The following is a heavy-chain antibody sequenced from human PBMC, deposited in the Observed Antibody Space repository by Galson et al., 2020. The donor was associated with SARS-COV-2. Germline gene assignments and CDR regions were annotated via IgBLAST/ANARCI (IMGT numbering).Heavy chain of an antibody. CDR1: GYSFTTYG. CDR3: AREMGYTAGWFVH. V-gene: IGHV1-18*01. CDR2: ISTYNGNT. Sequence: ASVKVSYKASGYSFTTYGINWVRQAPGQGLEWMGWISTYNGNTNYAQKFQDRVTITTHTATSTVYMELRSLRSDDSAMYFCAREMGYTAGWFVHWGQGTPVTVSS. D-gene: IGHD5-12*01. J-gene: IGHJ5*02.